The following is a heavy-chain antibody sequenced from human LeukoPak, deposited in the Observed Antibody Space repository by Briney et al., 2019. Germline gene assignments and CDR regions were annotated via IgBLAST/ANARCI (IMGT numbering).Heavy chain of an antibody. V-gene: IGHV3-11*01. J-gene: IGHJ4*02. CDR1: GFTFSDYY. CDR3: ARDLYYDSSGYYYYY. CDR2: ISSSGSTI. Sequence: TGGSLRLSCAASGFTFSDYYMSWIRQAPGKGLEWVSYISSSGSTIYYADSVKGRFTISRDNAKNSLYLQMNSLRAEDTAVYYCARDLYYDSSGYYYYYWGQGTLVTVSS. D-gene: IGHD3-22*01.